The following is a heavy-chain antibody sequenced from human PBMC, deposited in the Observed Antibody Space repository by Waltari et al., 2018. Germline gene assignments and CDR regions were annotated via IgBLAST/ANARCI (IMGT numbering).Heavy chain of an antibody. Sequence: QVQLQESGPGLVKPSETLSLTCAVSGYFISSGYYWGWIRQPPGKGLEWIGSIYHSGSTYYNPSLKSRVTISVDTSKNQFPLKLSSVTAADTAVYYCARQAGSNWFDPWGQGTLVTVSS. J-gene: IGHJ5*02. V-gene: IGHV4-38-2*01. D-gene: IGHD6-13*01. CDR1: GYFISSGYY. CDR3: ARQAGSNWFDP. CDR2: IYHSGST.